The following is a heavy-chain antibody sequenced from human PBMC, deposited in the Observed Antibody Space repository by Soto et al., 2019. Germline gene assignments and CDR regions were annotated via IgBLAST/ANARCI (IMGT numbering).Heavy chain of an antibody. CDR3: ERGGGRHLRPLET. J-gene: IGHJ4*01. CDR2: ISANGGGA. D-gene: IGHD3-16*01. V-gene: IGHV1-18*01. Sequence: QALLEQSGPEVKKPGDSVRISCWLYDSVFVTSVITWLRQAPGQGLEWMGWISANGGGALSAMKFTDRLVMSTDPMRNMAYLQVWDVTAAGSAVDFCERGGGRHLRPLETWGHGTPVTVSS. CDR1: DSVFVTSV.